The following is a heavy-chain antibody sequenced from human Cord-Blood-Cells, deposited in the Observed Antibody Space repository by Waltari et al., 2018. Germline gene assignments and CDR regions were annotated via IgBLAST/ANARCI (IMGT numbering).Heavy chain of an antibody. CDR3: ASSQGFDP. J-gene: IGHJ5*02. Sequence: QVQLQQWGAGLLKPSETLSLTCAVYGGSFSGYYWSWIRQPPGKGLEWIGEINHSGSTNYNPSLKSRVTISVDTSKNQFSLKLSSVTAADTAVYYCASSQGFDPWGQGTLVTVSS. CDR2: INHSGST. V-gene: IGHV4-34*01. CDR1: GGSFSGYY.